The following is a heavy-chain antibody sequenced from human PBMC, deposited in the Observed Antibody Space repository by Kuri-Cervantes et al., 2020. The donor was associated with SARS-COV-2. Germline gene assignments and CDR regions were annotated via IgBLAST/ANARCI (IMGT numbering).Heavy chain of an antibody. CDR1: GYSISSGYY. J-gene: IGHJ5*02. V-gene: IGHV4-38-2*01. CDR2: IYHSGST. CDR3: ARHKGYGDSANRVWFDP. D-gene: IGHD4-17*01. Sequence: GSLRLSCAVSGYSISSGYYWGWIRQPPGKGLEWIGSIYHSGSTYYNPSLKSRVTISVDTSKNQFSLKLSSVTAADTAVYYCARHKGYGDSANRVWFDPWGQGTLVTVSS.